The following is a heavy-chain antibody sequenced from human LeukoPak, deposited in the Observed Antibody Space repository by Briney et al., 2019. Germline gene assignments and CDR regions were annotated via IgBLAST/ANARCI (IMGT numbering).Heavy chain of an antibody. D-gene: IGHD3-22*01. V-gene: IGHV4-59*01. J-gene: IGHJ4*02. CDR1: GGSISSYY. CDR2: IYYSGST. CDR3: ARHQPHYYDSSGPIDY. Sequence: SETLSLTCTVSGGSISSYYWSWIRQPPGKGLEWIGYIYYSGSTNYNPSLKSRVTISVDTSKNQFSLKLSSVTAADTAVYYCARHQPHYYDSSGPIDYWGQGTLVTVSS.